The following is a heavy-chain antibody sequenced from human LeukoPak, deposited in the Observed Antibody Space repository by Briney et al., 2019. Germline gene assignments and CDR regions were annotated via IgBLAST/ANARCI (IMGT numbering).Heavy chain of an antibody. CDR3: ARGLRFYGSGNILRNWFDP. J-gene: IGHJ5*02. CDR1: GGSISSYY. D-gene: IGHD3-10*01. CDR2: IYYSGST. V-gene: IGHV4-59*12. Sequence: SETLSLTCTVSGGSISSYYWSWIRQPPGKGLEWIGYIYYSGSTNYNPSLKSRVTISVDTSKNQFSLKLSSVTAADTAVYYCARGLRFYGSGNILRNWFDPWGQGTLVTVSS.